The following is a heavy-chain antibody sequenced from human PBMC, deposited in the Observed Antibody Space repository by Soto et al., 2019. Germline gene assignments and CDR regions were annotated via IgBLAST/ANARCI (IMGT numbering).Heavy chain of an antibody. CDR3: ARRVGHCSGGSCYNWFDP. V-gene: IGHV5-51*01. CDR1: GYSFTSYW. D-gene: IGHD2-15*01. Sequence: RGESLKISCKGSGYSFTSYWIGWVRQMPGKGLEWMGIIYPGDSDTRYSPSFQGQVTISADKSISTAYLQWSSLKASDTAMYYCARRVGHCSGGSCYNWFDPWGQGTLVTVSS. J-gene: IGHJ5*02. CDR2: IYPGDSDT.